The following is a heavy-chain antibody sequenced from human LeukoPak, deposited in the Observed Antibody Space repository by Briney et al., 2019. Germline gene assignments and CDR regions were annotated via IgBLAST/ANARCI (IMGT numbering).Heavy chain of an antibody. D-gene: IGHD2-21*02. Sequence: ASVKVSCKASRYNFTRYYMHWVRQAPGQGLEWMGIINPSGGTTSYGQKFQRRVTVTRDTSTSTVYMELSSLRSEDTAAYYCARDLVVVTGLRTRGSFDIWGQGTMVTVSS. CDR3: ARDLVVVTGLRTRGSFDI. V-gene: IGHV1-46*01. CDR2: INPSGGTT. J-gene: IGHJ3*02. CDR1: RYNFTRYY.